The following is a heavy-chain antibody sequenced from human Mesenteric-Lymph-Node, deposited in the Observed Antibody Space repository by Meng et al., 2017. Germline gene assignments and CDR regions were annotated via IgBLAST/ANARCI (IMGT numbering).Heavy chain of an antibody. CDR1: GGSISSSSYY. Sequence: SETLSLTCTVSGGSISSSSYYWSWIRQPPGKGLEWIGYIYYSGSTNYNPSLKSRVTISVDTSKNQFSLKLSSVTAADTAVYYCARVVSLLKNYYYYYGMDVWGQGTTVTVSS. J-gene: IGHJ6*02. CDR3: ARVVSLLKNYYYYYGMDV. CDR2: IYYSGST. D-gene: IGHD3-16*02. V-gene: IGHV4-61*01.